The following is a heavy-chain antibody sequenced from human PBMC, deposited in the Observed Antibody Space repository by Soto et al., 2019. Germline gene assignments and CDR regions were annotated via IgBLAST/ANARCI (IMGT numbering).Heavy chain of an antibody. CDR2: IYYSGST. CDR1: GGSISSYY. CDR3: ARDGSIAAPYYYYGMDV. V-gene: IGHV4-59*01. D-gene: IGHD6-6*01. Sequence: SSETLSLTCTVSGGSISSYYWSWIRQPPGKGLEWIGYIYYSGSTNYNPSLKSRVTISVDTSKNQFSLKLSSVTAADTAVYYCARDGSIAAPYYYYGMDVWGQGTTVTVSS. J-gene: IGHJ6*02.